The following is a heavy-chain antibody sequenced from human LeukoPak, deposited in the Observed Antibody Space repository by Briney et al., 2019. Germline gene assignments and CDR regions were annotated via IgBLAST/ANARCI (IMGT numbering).Heavy chain of an antibody. CDR3: ARGPSSGWHKADY. V-gene: IGHV1-18*01. D-gene: IGHD6-19*01. CDR1: GYTFTSYS. CDR2: ISSYNGNT. J-gene: IGHJ4*02. Sequence: ASVKVSCKASGYTFTSYSINWVRQAPGQGLEWMGWISSYNGNTNYAQKLQGRVTMNTDTSTSTAYMQLRSLRSDDTAVYYCARGPSSGWHKADYWGQGTLVTVSS.